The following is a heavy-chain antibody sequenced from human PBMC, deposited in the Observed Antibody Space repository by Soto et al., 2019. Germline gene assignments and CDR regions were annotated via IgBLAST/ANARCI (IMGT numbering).Heavy chain of an antibody. Sequence: ASVKVSCKASGYTFTSYGISWVRQAPGQGLEWMGWISACNGNTNYAQKLQGRVTMTTDTSTSTAYMELRSLRSDDTAVYYCARDANPIHYDFWSGYYVDYYGMDVWGQGTTVTVSS. CDR2: ISACNGNT. J-gene: IGHJ6*02. D-gene: IGHD3-3*01. CDR1: GYTFTSYG. V-gene: IGHV1-18*04. CDR3: ARDANPIHYDFWSGYYVDYYGMDV.